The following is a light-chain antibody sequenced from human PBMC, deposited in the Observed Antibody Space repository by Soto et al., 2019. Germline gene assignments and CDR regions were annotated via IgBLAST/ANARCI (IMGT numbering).Light chain of an antibody. CDR2: AVS. CDR1: SSDVGSYNV. Sequence: QSALTQPASVSGSPGQSITISCTGTSSDVGSYNVVSWYQRHPGKAPKLIIYAVSQRPSGVSNRFSGSKSGNTASLTISGLQAEDEADYYCCSYASSITSYVFGTGTKVTVL. V-gene: IGLV2-23*02. J-gene: IGLJ1*01. CDR3: CSYASSITSYV.